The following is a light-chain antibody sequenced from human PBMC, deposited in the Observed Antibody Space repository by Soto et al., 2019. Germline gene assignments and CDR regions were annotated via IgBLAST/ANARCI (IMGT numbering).Light chain of an antibody. CDR3: QQYNNWAPGT. CDR2: GAS. CDR1: QSVSSN. J-gene: IGKJ1*01. V-gene: IGKV3-15*01. Sequence: EIVMTQSPATLSVSPGERATLSCRASQSVSSNLAWYQQKPGQAPRLLIYGASTRATGIPARFSGSGSGPEFTLTISSLQSEDFAVYYCQQYNNWAPGTFGQGTKVEIK.